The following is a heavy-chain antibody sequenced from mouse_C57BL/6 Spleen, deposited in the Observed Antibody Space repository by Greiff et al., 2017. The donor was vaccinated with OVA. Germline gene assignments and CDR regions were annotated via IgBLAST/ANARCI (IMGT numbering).Heavy chain of an antibody. CDR1: GYTFTDYY. V-gene: IGHV1-26*01. Sequence: VQLQQSGPELVKPGASVKISCKASGYTFTDYYMNWVKQSHGKSLEWIGDINPNNGGTSYNQKFKGKATLTVDTSSSTAYMKLRSLTSEDSAVDYCARRGPEAAWFAYWGQGTLVTVSA. CDR2: INPNNGGT. J-gene: IGHJ3*01. CDR3: ARRGPEAAWFAY. D-gene: IGHD6-1*01.